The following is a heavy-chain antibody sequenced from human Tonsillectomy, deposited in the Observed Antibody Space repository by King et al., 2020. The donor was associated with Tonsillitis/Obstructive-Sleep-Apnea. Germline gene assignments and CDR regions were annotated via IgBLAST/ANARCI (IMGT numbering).Heavy chain of an antibody. D-gene: IGHD5-18*01. Sequence: VQLQESGPGLVKPSETLSLACTVSGGSISTYYWSWIRPPPGKGLGWIGYNYYSGSTNYNPSLKRRVTILVDTSKNQFSLKLSSVTAADTAVYYCVRHKGVTRPGGAFDYWGQGTLVTVSS. J-gene: IGHJ4*02. V-gene: IGHV4-59*08. CDR3: VRHKGVTRPGGAFDY. CDR2: NYYSGST. CDR1: GGSISTYY.